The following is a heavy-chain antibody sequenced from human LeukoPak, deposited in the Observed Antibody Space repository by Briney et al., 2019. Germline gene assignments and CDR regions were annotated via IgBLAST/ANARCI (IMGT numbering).Heavy chain of an antibody. J-gene: IGHJ5*02. D-gene: IGHD3-16*02. Sequence: ASVKVSCKASGYTFTGYYMHWVRQAPGQGLEWMGRINPNSGGTNYAQKFQGRVTMTRDTSISTAYMELSRLRSDDTAVYYCAREVESYPYNWFDPWGQGTLVTVSS. V-gene: IGHV1-2*06. CDR1: GYTFTGYY. CDR3: AREVESYPYNWFDP. CDR2: INPNSGGT.